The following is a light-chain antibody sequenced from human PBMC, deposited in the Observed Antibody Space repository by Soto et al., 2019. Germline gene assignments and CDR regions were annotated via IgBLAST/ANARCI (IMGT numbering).Light chain of an antibody. V-gene: IGKV2-28*01. CDR2: LGS. CDR3: VQAIQTPYT. Sequence: DIVMTQSPLSLPVTPGEPASISCRSSQSLLYGAGYMYVDWYLQKPGQPPQLLIFLGSNRASGVPDMFSGSVSGTDFTLKISRVETEDVGVYYCVQAIQTPYTFGQGTKLEIK. J-gene: IGKJ2*01. CDR1: QSLLYGAGYMY.